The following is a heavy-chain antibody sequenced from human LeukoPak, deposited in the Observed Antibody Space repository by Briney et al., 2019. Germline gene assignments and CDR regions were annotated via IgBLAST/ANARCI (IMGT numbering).Heavy chain of an antibody. V-gene: IGHV3-74*01. Sequence: GGSLRLSCAASGFTFSIYWMHWVRQAPGKGLVWVSRINTDGSSTSYADSVKGRFTISRDNAKNTLYLQMNSLRAEDTAVYYCVRQRAGGNCFDPWGQGTLVTVSS. CDR1: GFTFSIYW. CDR3: VRQRAGGNCFDP. CDR2: INTDGSST. D-gene: IGHD3-10*01. J-gene: IGHJ5*02.